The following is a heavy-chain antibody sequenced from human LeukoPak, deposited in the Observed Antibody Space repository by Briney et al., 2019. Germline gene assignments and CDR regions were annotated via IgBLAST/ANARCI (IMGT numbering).Heavy chain of an antibody. D-gene: IGHD5-18*01. CDR2: IIPIFGTA. Sequence: SVKVSCKASGGTSSSYAISWVRQAPGQGLEWMGGIIPIFGTANYAQKFQGRVTITTDESTSTAYMELSSLRSEDTAVYYCARVRSYGYLIFDDWGQGTLVTVSS. CDR3: ARVRSYGYLIFDD. CDR1: GGTSSSYA. V-gene: IGHV1-69*05. J-gene: IGHJ4*02.